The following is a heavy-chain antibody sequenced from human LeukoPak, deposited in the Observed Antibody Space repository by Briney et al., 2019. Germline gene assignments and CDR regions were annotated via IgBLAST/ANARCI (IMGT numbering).Heavy chain of an antibody. V-gene: IGHV4-59*12. D-gene: IGHD2-2*02. CDR1: GGSISSYY. Sequence: SETLSLTCTVSGGSISSYYWTWIRQPPGKGLDWIGYIYYTGSTNYNPSLKSRVTISVDTSKNQFSPKLSSVTAADTAVYYCARVIRMEYCSSTSCYTDVRFDPWGQGTLVTVSS. CDR3: ARVIRMEYCSSTSCYTDVRFDP. CDR2: IYYTGST. J-gene: IGHJ5*02.